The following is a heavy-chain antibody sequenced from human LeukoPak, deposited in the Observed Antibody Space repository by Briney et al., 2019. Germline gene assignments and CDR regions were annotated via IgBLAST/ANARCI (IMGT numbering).Heavy chain of an antibody. CDR3: ARDSGYSVYMDV. CDR1: GFTFSSYS. D-gene: IGHD3-22*01. Sequence: GGSLRLSCAASGFTFSSYSMNWVRQAPGKGLEWVSSISSSSSYIYYADSVKGRFTISRDNAKNSLYLQMNSLRAEDTAVYYCARDSGYSVYMDVWGKGTTVTVSS. CDR2: ISSSSSYI. V-gene: IGHV3-21*01. J-gene: IGHJ6*03.